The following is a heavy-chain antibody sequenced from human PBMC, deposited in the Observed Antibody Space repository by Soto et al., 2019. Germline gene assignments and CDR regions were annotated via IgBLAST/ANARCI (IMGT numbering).Heavy chain of an antibody. J-gene: IGHJ6*03. D-gene: IGHD3-3*01. V-gene: IGHV4-59*08. CDR1: GGSISSYY. CDR3: ARHFIDFWSGNYYMDV. CDR2: IYYSGST. Sequence: SETLSLTCTVSGGSISSYYWSWIRQPPGKGLEWIGYIYYSGSTNYNPSLKSRVTISVDTSKNQFSLKLSSVTAADTAVYYCARHFIDFWSGNYYMDVWGKGTTVTVSS.